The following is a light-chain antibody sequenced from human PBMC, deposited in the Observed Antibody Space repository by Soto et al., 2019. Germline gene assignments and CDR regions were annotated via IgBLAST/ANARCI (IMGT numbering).Light chain of an antibody. V-gene: IGLV2-18*01. CDR3: SLYTSSSTYV. CDR2: DVT. J-gene: IGLJ1*01. Sequence: QPVLTQPPSVSGSPGQSVTISCTGTIDDVGSYYRVSWYQQPPGTAPKLLIYDVTNRPSGVPDRFSGSRSGHTASLTISGLQAEDEADYYCSLYTSSSTYVFGTGTKLTVL. CDR1: IDDVGSYYR.